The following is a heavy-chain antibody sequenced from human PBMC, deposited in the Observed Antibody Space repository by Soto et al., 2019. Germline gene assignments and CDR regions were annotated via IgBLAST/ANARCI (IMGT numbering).Heavy chain of an antibody. D-gene: IGHD3-3*01. CDR1: GGSISSGGYS. CDR3: ARIIWSGYYFFDY. J-gene: IGHJ4*02. CDR2: IYHSGST. V-gene: IGHV4-30-2*05. Sequence: SETLSLTCAVSGGSISSGGYSWSWIRQPPGKGLEWIGYIYHSGSTYYNPSLKSRVTISVDTSKNQFSLKLSSVTAADTAVYYCARIIWSGYYFFDYWGQGTLVTVSS.